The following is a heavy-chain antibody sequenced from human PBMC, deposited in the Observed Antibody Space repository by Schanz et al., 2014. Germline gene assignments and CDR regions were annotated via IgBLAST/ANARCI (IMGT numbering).Heavy chain of an antibody. V-gene: IGHV3-23*04. CDR3: AKDPSHGDYDYYCDY. J-gene: IGHJ4*02. D-gene: IGHD3-22*01. CDR1: GFTFSTYA. Sequence: EQLVESGGGLVQPGGSLRLSCAASGFTFSTYAMSWVRQAPGKGLEWVSASSGSGGSTYYADSVKGRFTISRDNSKNTLYLQMNSLRAEDTAVYYCAKDPSHGDYDYYCDYWGQGTLDTVSS. CDR2: SSGSGGST.